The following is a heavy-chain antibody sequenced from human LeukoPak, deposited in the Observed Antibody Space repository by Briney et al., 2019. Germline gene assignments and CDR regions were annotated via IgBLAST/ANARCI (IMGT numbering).Heavy chain of an antibody. CDR2: IYYSGST. Sequence: SETLSFTCTVSGVSISSYYWNWIRQPLGKGLEWIGYIYYSGSTNYNPSLKSRVTISVDTSKNQFSLKLSSVTAADTAVYYCARDSPDCSGGSCYSGWGQGTLVTVSS. D-gene: IGHD2-15*01. CDR3: ARDSPDCSGGSCYSG. J-gene: IGHJ4*02. CDR1: GVSISSYY. V-gene: IGHV4-59*01.